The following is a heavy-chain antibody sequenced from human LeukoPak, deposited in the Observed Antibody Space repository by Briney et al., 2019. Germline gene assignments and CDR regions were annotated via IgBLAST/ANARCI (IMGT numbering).Heavy chain of an antibody. D-gene: IGHD5-18*01. CDR2: TYYRSKWYN. Sequence: SQTLSLTCAISGDSVSSNSAAWNRIRQSPSRGLEWLGRTYYRSKWYNDYAVSVKSRITINPDTSKNQFSLQLNSVTPEDTAVYYCARSPWIQLWYPSGMDVWGQGTTVTVSS. J-gene: IGHJ6*02. CDR1: GDSVSSNSAA. V-gene: IGHV6-1*01. CDR3: ARSPWIQLWYPSGMDV.